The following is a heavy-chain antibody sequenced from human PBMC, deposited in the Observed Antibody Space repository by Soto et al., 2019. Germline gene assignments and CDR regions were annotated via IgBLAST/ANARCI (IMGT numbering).Heavy chain of an antibody. CDR3: ARDHNYDFWSGYSTRLYYYYGMDV. CDR2: ISSSSSYI. V-gene: IGHV3-21*01. Sequence: PGGSLRLSCAASGFTFSSYSMNWVRQAPGKGLEWVSSISSSSSYIYYADSVKGRFTISRDNAKNSLYLQMNSLRAEDTAVYYCARDHNYDFWSGYSTRLYYYYGMDVWGQGTTGTVAS. J-gene: IGHJ6*02. D-gene: IGHD3-3*01. CDR1: GFTFSSYS.